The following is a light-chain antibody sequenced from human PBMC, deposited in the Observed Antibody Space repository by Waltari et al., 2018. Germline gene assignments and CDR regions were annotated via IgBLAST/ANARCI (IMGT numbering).Light chain of an antibody. J-gene: IGLJ1*01. V-gene: IGLV2-23*01. CDR1: SSDVGGYKL. CDR2: EGS. CDR3: CSYAGSRAFV. Sequence: QSALTQPASVSGSPGPSLTLSCTGTSSDVGGYKLPPWYQTHPGHAPQFIIYEGSKRPSGVSTRFSGSKSGNTASLTISGLQAEDEADYYCCSYAGSRAFVFGTGTKVTVL.